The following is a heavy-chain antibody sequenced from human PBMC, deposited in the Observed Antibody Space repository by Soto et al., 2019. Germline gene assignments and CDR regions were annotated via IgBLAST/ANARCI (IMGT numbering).Heavy chain of an antibody. V-gene: IGHV3-72*01. Sequence: EMQLVESGGRLGQPGGSLRLSCAASGFIFSDQYMDWVRQAPGKGLEWVGRIRKKVNSYTTEYAASVKGRFTVSRDDSKNSLYLQMNSLKTEDTAIYYCARDLGGAPYVDLWGRGTLVTVSS. D-gene: IGHD3-16*01. CDR3: ARDLGGAPYVDL. CDR2: IRKKVNSYTT. CDR1: GFIFSDQY. J-gene: IGHJ2*01.